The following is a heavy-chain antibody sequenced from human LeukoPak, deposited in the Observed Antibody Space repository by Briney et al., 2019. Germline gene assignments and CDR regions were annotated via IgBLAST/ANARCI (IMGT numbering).Heavy chain of an antibody. V-gene: IGHV3-30-3*01. CDR2: ISYDGSNK. Sequence: GRSLRLSCAASGFTFSSYAMHWVRQAPGKGLEWVAVISYDGSNKYYADSVKGRFTISRDNSKNTLYLQMNSLRAEDTAVYYCARYGPDIVVVPAAEMFDPWGQGTLVTVSS. D-gene: IGHD2-2*01. J-gene: IGHJ5*02. CDR1: GFTFSSYA. CDR3: ARYGPDIVVVPAAEMFDP.